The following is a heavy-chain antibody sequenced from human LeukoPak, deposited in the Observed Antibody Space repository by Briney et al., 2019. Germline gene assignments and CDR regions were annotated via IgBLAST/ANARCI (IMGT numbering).Heavy chain of an antibody. Sequence: GGSLRLSCAASGFTFSSYSMNWVRQAPGKGLEWVSYISSSSSTIYYADSVKGRFTISRDNAKNSLYLQMNSLRAEDTAVYYCARDRRQWLVQTHFDYWGQGTLVTVSS. CDR2: ISSSSSTI. J-gene: IGHJ4*02. D-gene: IGHD6-19*01. CDR3: ARDRRQWLVQTHFDY. CDR1: GFTFSSYS. V-gene: IGHV3-48*01.